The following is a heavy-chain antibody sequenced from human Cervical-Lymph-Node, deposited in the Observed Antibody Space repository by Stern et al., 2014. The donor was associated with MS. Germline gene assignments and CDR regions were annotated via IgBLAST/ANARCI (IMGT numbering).Heavy chain of an antibody. J-gene: IGHJ4*02. D-gene: IGHD3-3*01. CDR2: ISYDGSNK. Sequence: DQLVESGGGVVQPGRSLRLSCAASGFTFSSYAMHWVRQAPGKGLEWVAVISYDGSNKYYADSVKGRFTISRDNSKNTLYLQMNSLRAEDTAVYYCARDANYDFWSGYYFWGQGTLVTVSS. CDR3: ARDANYDFWSGYYF. V-gene: IGHV3-30*01. CDR1: GFTFSSYA.